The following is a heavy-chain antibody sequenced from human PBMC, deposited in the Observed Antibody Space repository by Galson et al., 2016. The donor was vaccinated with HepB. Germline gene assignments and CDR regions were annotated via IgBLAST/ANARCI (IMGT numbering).Heavy chain of an antibody. CDR2: LSAGSGYT. J-gene: IGHJ3*01. Sequence: SLRLSCAAYGFNFIDYAMTWVRQAPGKGLDWVSGLSAGSGYTHYADSVKGRFTLSRDNSRKRLYPEMKSLRAEDSTVYYWAKEGSTQHESFEVWGQGTMVTISS. V-gene: IGHV3-23*01. CDR3: AKEGSTQHESFEV. D-gene: IGHD2/OR15-2a*01. CDR1: GFNFIDYA.